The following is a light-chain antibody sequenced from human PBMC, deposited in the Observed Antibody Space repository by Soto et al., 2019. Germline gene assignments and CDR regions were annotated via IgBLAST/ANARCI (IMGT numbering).Light chain of an antibody. CDR2: DAS. J-gene: IGKJ1*01. Sequence: DIQMTQSPSTLSASVGDRVTITCRASQSISGSLAWYQQKPGKAPKLLIYDASNLKSGAPSRFSGSGSGTEYTLTISRLQPDDSASYYCQHYNGFWTFGQGTRVEIK. V-gene: IGKV1-5*03. CDR3: QHYNGFWT. CDR1: QSISGS.